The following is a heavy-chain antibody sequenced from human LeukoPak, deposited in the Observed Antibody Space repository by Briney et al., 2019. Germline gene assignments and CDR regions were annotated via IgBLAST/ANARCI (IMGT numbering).Heavy chain of an antibody. V-gene: IGHV4-4*07. CDR2: IYTSGST. J-gene: IGHJ4*02. CDR3: ARDTPTADCSSTSCLFFDY. CDR1: GGSISSYY. Sequence: PSETLSLTCTVSGGSISSYYWSWIRQPAGKGLEWIGRIYTSGSTNYNPSLKSRVTMSVDTSKNQFSLKLSSVTAADTAVYYCARDTPTADCSSTSCLFFDYWGQETLVTVSS. D-gene: IGHD2-2*01.